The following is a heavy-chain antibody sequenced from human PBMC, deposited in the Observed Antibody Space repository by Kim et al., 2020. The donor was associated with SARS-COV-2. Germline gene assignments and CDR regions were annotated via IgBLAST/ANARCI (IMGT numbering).Heavy chain of an antibody. D-gene: IGHD6-19*01. CDR3: ASDIAVAGLDAFDI. V-gene: IGHV7-4-1*02. Sequence: AQSFTGRFVFSLDTSVSTAYLQISSLKAEDTAVYYCASDIAVAGLDAFDIWGQGTMVTVSS. J-gene: IGHJ3*02.